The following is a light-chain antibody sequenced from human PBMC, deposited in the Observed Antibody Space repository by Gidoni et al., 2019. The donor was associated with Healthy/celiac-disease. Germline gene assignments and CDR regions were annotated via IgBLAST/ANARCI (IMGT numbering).Light chain of an antibody. CDR1: QSISSW. V-gene: IGKV1-5*03. J-gene: IGKJ1*01. CDR2: KAS. Sequence: DIQMTQSPSTLSASVGDRVTITCRASQSISSWLAWYQQKTGKAPKLLIYKASSLESGVPSRFSGSGSGKEFTLTISSLQPDDFATYYCQQYNSYSPTFGQGTKVEIK. CDR3: QQYNSYSPT.